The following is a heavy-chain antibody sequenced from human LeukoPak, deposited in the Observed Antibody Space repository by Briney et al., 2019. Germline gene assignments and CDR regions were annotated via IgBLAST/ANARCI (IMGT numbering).Heavy chain of an antibody. D-gene: IGHD6-13*01. CDR2: ISRSGSTI. J-gene: IGHJ4*02. CDR3: ASLYSSSWYGGGY. V-gene: IGHV3-48*03. Sequence: PGGSLRLSCAVSGFIFSSYEMNWVCQAPGKGLEWVSYISRSGSTIYYADSVKGRFTISRDNAKNSVYLQMNSLRVEDTAVYYCASLYSSSWYGGGYWGQGTLVTVSS. CDR1: GFIFSSYE.